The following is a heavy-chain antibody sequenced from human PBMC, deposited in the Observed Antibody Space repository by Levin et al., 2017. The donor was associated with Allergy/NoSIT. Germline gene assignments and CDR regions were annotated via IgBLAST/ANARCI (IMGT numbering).Heavy chain of an antibody. CDR2: IYWDNDK. CDR1: GFSLSTTGVG. Sequence: SGPTLVTPTQTLTLTCTFSGFSLSTTGVGVGWIRQPPGKALECLALIYWDNDKRYSPSLRSRLTITKDTSKNQVVLTVTNMDPVDTATYFCAHRRGGYTWNGGYFDYWGQGAPVTVSS. CDR3: AHRRGGYTWNGGYFDY. D-gene: IGHD1-1*01. J-gene: IGHJ4*02. V-gene: IGHV2-5*02.